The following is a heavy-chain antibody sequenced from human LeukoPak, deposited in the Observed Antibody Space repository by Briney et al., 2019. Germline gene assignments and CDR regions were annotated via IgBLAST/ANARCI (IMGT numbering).Heavy chain of an antibody. V-gene: IGHV3-33*01. CDR2: IRYDGSNK. CDR3: ARDQYYDFWSGYFNAFDI. J-gene: IGHJ3*02. Sequence: GGSLRLSCAASGFTFSSYGMHWVRQAPGKGLEWVAVIRYDGSNKYYADSVKGRFTISRDNSKNTLYLQMNSLRAEDTAVYYCARDQYYDFWSGYFNAFDIWGQGTMVTVSS. CDR1: GFTFSSYG. D-gene: IGHD3-3*01.